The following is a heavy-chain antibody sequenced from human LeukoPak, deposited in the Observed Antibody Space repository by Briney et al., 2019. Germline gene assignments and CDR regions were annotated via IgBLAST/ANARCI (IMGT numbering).Heavy chain of an antibody. V-gene: IGHV4-39*02. Sequence: PSETLSLTCTVSGGSISSSSYYWGWIRQPPGKGLEWIGSICYSGSTYYNPSLKSRVTISVDTSKNQFSLKLSSVTAADTAVYYCARDRRIDSGYDSDAFDIWGQGTMVTVSS. CDR2: ICYSGST. CDR1: GGSISSSSYY. D-gene: IGHD5-12*01. J-gene: IGHJ3*02. CDR3: ARDRRIDSGYDSDAFDI.